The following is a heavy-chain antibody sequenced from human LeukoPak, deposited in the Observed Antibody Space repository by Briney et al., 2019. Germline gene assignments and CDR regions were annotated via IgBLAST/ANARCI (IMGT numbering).Heavy chain of an antibody. CDR2: IIPIFGTA. CDR1: GYTFTGYY. Sequence: SVKVSCKASGYTFTGYYMHWVRQAPGQGLEWMGRIIPIFGTANYAQKFQGRVTITTDESTSTAYMELSSLRSEDTAVYYCARDGGLWFGGDYYYYMDVWGKGTTVTVSS. CDR3: ARDGGLWFGGDYYYYMDV. V-gene: IGHV1-69*05. J-gene: IGHJ6*03. D-gene: IGHD3-10*01.